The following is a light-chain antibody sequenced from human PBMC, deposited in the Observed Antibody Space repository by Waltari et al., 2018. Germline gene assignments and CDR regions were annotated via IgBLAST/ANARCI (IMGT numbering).Light chain of an antibody. Sequence: QSVLTQPPSVSGAPGQRVPIPCTGSSPNIRAGYDVPWYQQLPGTAPKPLIYGNSNRPSGVPDRFSGSKSGTSASPAITGLQAEDEADYYCQSYDSSLSEVFGTGTKVTVL. CDR1: SPNIRAGYD. CDR2: GNS. CDR3: QSYDSSLSEV. V-gene: IGLV1-40*01. J-gene: IGLJ1*01.